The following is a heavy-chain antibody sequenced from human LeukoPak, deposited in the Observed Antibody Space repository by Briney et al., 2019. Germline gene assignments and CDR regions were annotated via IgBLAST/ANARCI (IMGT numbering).Heavy chain of an antibody. D-gene: IGHD3-22*01. CDR1: VLIFSVYP. V-gene: IGHV3-23*01. CDR3: ATHFYDRSGYHRLFDS. J-gene: IGHJ4*02. Sequence: PGGSQTLSCAPCVLIFSVYPMSCVRHATGKGVEWVSAIGTSGGSGDTYYADSVKCRFSISRDNSKNTVYLQMNSLRAEDTAVYYCATHFYDRSGYHRLFDSWGQGTLVTVSS. CDR2: IGTSGGSGDT.